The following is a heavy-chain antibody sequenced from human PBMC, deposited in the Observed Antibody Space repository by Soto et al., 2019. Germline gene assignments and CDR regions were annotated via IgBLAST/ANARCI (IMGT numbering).Heavy chain of an antibody. CDR2: IYWDDDK. V-gene: IGHV2-5*02. D-gene: IGHD3-22*01. Sequence: QITLKESGPTLVKPTQTLTLTCTFSGFSLSTSGVGVGWIRQPPGKALEWLALIYWDDDKRYSPSLKSRLTTTKDTTKNRVALTMTNMDPVNTPTYSCAHRLRDYYDSRGHQSNWSAPWGQGTLVTVPS. J-gene: IGHJ5*02. CDR3: AHRLRDYYDSRGHQSNWSAP. CDR1: GFSLSTSGVG.